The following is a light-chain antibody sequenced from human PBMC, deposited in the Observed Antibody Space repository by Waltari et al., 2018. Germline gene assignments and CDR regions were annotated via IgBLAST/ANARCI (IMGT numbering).Light chain of an antibody. J-gene: IGKJ4*01. V-gene: IGKV3-20*01. CDR2: GAS. CDR1: QSLNRKF. CDR3: QQYGTSPVT. Sequence: EIVLTQSPGTLSLSPGETTTLSCRASQSLNRKFLAWYQQRPGQTPILLIYGASTRAIGTPDRFRGSGSGIDFTLTISRLQPDDFAVYYCQQYGTSPVTFGGGTKVEIK.